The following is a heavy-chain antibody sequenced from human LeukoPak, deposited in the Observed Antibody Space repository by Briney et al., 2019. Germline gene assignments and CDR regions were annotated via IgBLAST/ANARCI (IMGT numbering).Heavy chain of an antibody. V-gene: IGHV4-59*01. CDR2: IYYSGST. J-gene: IGHJ4*02. D-gene: IGHD4-23*01. Sequence: PSETLSLTCTVSGGSISSYYWSWIRQPPGKGLEWIGYIYYSGSTNYNPSLKSRVTISVDTSKNQFSLKLSSVTAADPAVYYCATLSSDYGGNSLLDYWGQGTLVTVSS. CDR3: ATLSSDYGGNSLLDY. CDR1: GGSISSYY.